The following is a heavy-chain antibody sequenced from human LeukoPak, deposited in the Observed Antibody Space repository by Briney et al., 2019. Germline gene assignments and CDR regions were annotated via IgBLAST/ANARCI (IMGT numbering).Heavy chain of an antibody. V-gene: IGHV3-21*01. D-gene: IGHD5-18*01. J-gene: IGHJ4*02. CDR3: ARPVRGYSYGFYGDY. CDR1: GFTFSSYS. CDR2: ISSSSSYI. Sequence: GGSLRLSCAASGFTFSSYSMNWVRQAPGKGLEWVSSISSSSSYIYYADSVKGRFTISRDNSKNTLYLQMNSLRAEDTAVYYCARPVRGYSYGFYGDYWGQGTLVTVSS.